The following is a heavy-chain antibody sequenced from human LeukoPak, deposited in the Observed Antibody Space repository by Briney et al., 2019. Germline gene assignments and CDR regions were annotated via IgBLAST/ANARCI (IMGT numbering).Heavy chain of an antibody. V-gene: IGHV1-18*01. Sequence: GASVKVSCKASGGTFSSYAISWVRQAPGQGLEWMGWISAYNGNTNYAQKLQGRVTMTTDTSTSTAYMELRSLRSDDTAVYYCAREVPELFIDDYWGQGTLVTVSS. CDR1: GGTFSSYA. CDR2: ISAYNGNT. J-gene: IGHJ4*02. CDR3: AREVPELFIDDY. D-gene: IGHD3-10*01.